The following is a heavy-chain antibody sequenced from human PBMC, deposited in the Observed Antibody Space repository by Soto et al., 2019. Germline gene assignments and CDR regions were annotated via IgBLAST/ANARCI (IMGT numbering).Heavy chain of an antibody. D-gene: IGHD2-8*01. CDR1: GFTFRSYG. Sequence: QVQVVESGGGVVQPGKSLRLSCAASGFTFRSYGMHWVRQVPGKGLEWVAVISADGSNTFYVDSVRGRFNISRDNSKKTVFLQMNHLRPEDSGVYYCARVRNNNDKRLDVWGQGTTVNVSS. V-gene: IGHV3-30*03. CDR2: ISADGSNT. CDR3: ARVRNNNDKRLDV. J-gene: IGHJ6*02.